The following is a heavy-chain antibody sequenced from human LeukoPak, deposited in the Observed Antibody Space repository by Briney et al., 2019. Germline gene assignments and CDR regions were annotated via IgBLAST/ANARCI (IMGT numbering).Heavy chain of an antibody. V-gene: IGHV3-30*03. D-gene: IGHD3-10*01. J-gene: IGHJ4*02. CDR1: GFTFSSYG. CDR3: ASSIAIGGQFDY. CDR2: ISYDGSNK. Sequence: GGSLRLSCAASGFTFSSYGMHWVRQAPGKGLQWVAAISYDGSNKYYADSVKGRFTVSRDNSKNTLYLQMNSLRAEDTAVYYCASSIAIGGQFDYWGQGTLVTVSS.